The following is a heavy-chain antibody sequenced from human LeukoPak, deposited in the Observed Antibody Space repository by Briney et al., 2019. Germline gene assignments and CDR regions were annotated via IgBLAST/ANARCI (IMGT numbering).Heavy chain of an antibody. Sequence: PSETLSLTCTVSGGSISSYYWSWIRQPPGRGLEWIGYIDHSGSTNYNPSLKSRVTISVDTSKNRFSLKLSSVTAADTAVYYCAGGYKYAYYYYYYMDVWGKGTTVTVSS. CDR2: IDHSGST. J-gene: IGHJ6*03. CDR3: AGGYKYAYYYYYYMDV. V-gene: IGHV4-59*01. CDR1: GGSISSYY. D-gene: IGHD5-24*01.